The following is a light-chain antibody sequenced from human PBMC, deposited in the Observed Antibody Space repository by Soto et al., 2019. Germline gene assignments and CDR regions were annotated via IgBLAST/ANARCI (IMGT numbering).Light chain of an antibody. CDR3: QQSYSTPGT. CDR2: GAI. V-gene: IGKV1-39*01. CDR1: QSVSKY. Sequence: DIQMTQSPSSLSASVGDRVTITCRASQSVSKYLNWYQQNPGKAPKLLIYGAISLHSGVPSRFSGSCSGTYFTLTISNLQPEDFASYYCQQSYSTPGTFGQGTKVKSN. J-gene: IGKJ1*01.